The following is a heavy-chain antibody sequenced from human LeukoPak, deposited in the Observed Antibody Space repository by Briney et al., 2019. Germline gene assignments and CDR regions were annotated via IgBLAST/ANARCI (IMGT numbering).Heavy chain of an antibody. CDR2: MNHSGST. J-gene: IGHJ4*02. D-gene: IGHD3-16*02. V-gene: IGHV4-34*01. Sequence: DPSETLSLTCAVYGGSFSGYYWSWIRQPPGKGLEWIGKMNHSGSTNYNPSLKSRVTISVDTSKNQFSLKLSSVTAADTAVYYCARVPPRYDYVWGSYLRIDYWGQGTLVTVSS. CDR3: ARVPPRYDYVWGSYLRIDY. CDR1: GGSFSGYY.